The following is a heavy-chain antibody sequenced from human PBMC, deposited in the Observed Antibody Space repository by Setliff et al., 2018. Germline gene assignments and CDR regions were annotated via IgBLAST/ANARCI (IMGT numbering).Heavy chain of an antibody. CDR3: ARDNNPGYRGYWGRFDY. CDR1: GGSISSGGYY. D-gene: IGHD3-16*02. V-gene: IGHV4-31*03. Sequence: SETLSLTCTVSGGSISSGGYYWSWIRQHPGKGLEWIGYIYYSGGTCYNPSLKSRVTISVDTSKNQFSLKLSSVAAADTAVYYCARDNNPGYRGYWGRFDYWGQGTLVTVSS. J-gene: IGHJ4*02. CDR2: IYYSGGT.